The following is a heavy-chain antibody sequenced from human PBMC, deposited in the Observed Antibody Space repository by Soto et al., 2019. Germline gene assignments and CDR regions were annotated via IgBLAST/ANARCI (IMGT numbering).Heavy chain of an antibody. J-gene: IGHJ4*02. D-gene: IGHD6-19*01. CDR2: ISSSSTI. V-gene: IGHV3-48*02. CDR1: GFTFSTYS. Sequence: EVQLVESGGGLVQPGGSMRLSCAASGFTFSTYSMNWVRQAPGTGLEWVSYISSSSTIYYADSVKGRFTISRDNAENSLYLQMTSLRDEDTAVYYCARFLSPVADYWGQGTLVTVSS. CDR3: ARFLSPVADY.